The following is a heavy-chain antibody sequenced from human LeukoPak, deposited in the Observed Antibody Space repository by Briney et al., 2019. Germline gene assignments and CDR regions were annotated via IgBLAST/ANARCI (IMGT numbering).Heavy chain of an antibody. CDR1: GGSISSYY. D-gene: IGHD3-3*01. CDR2: IYYSGST. V-gene: IGHV4-59*01. J-gene: IGHJ3*02. CDR3: ARDIPTIFGVGNDAFDI. Sequence: SETLSLTCTVSGGSISSYYWSWIRRPPGKGLEWIGYIYYSGSTNYNPSLKSRVTISVDTSKNQFSLKLSSVTAADTAVYYCARDIPTIFGVGNDAFDIWGQGTMVTVSS.